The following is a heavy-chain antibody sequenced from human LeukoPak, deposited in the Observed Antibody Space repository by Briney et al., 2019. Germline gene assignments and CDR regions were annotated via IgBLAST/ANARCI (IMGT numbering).Heavy chain of an antibody. D-gene: IGHD3-10*01. Sequence: SVKVSCKASGGTFSSYAISWVRQAPGQGLEWMGRIIPILGIANYAQKFQGRVTITADKSTSTAYMELSSLRSEDTAVYYCASEYYGSGTGDWFDPWGQGTLVTVSS. J-gene: IGHJ5*02. CDR2: IIPILGIA. CDR1: GGTFSSYA. V-gene: IGHV1-69*04. CDR3: ASEYYGSGTGDWFDP.